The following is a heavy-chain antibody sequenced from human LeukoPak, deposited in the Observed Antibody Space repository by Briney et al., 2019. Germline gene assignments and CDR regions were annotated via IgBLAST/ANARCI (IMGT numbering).Heavy chain of an antibody. CDR3: ARHSGASPHYFDY. CDR1: GGSISNYY. Sequence: SETPSLTCTVSGGSISNYYWSWIRQPPGKGLEWIGFIYYSGTTHYNPSLKSRVTMSVATSNNQFSLRLSSVTAADTAIYYCARHSGASPHYFDYWGQGALVTVSS. J-gene: IGHJ4*02. D-gene: IGHD1-26*01. V-gene: IGHV4-59*08. CDR2: IYYSGTT.